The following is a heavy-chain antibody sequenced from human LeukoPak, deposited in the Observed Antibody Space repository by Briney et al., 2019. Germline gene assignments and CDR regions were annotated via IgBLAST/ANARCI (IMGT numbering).Heavy chain of an antibody. CDR3: AKRFYGSGSYYDFDY. V-gene: IGHV3-23*01. CDR1: GFTFSSYG. Sequence: GALRLSCAASGFTFSSYGMSWVRQAPGKGLEWVSAINGRGGSIYYADSVKGRFTISRDNSKNTLYLQMNSLRAEDTAVYYCAKRFYGSGSYYDFDYWGQGTLVTVSS. CDR2: INGRGGSI. J-gene: IGHJ4*02. D-gene: IGHD3-10*01.